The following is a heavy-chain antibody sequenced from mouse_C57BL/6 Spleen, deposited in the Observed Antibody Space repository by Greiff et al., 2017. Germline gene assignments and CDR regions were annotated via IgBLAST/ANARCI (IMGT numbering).Heavy chain of an antibody. Sequence: VQLQQSGSELRSPGSSVKLSCKDFDSEVFPIAYMSWVRQKPGHGFEWIGGILPSIGRTIYGEKFEDKATLDADTLSNTAYLELNSLTSEDSAIYYCARGSVVYGSSYVYAMDYWGQGTSVTVSS. CDR3: ARGSVVYGSSYVYAMDY. CDR1: DSEVFPIAY. J-gene: IGHJ4*01. D-gene: IGHD1-1*01. CDR2: ILPSIGRT. V-gene: IGHV15-2*01.